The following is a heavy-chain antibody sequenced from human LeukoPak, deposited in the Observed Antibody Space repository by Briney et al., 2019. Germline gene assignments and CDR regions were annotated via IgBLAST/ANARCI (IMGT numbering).Heavy chain of an antibody. V-gene: IGHV1-18*04. CDR3: ARGGRASIAAAGPRDY. CDR2: ISAYNGNT. J-gene: IGHJ4*02. Sequence: GASVNVSCKVSGYTFTSYGISWVRQAPGQGLEWMGWISAYNGNTNYAQKLQGRVTMTTDTSTSTAYMELRSLRSDDTAVYYCARGGRASIAAAGPRDYWGQGTLVTVSS. CDR1: GYTFTSYG. D-gene: IGHD6-13*01.